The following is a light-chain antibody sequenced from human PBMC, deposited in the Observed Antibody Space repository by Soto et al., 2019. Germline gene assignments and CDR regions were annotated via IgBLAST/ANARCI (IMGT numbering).Light chain of an antibody. Sequence: VLKQSPATLSLSPGDRATLSCKASQSVGNYLAWYQQKPGQAPRLLIYGASNRAAGIPARFSGSGSGTEFTLTINSLQSEDSAVYYWQQHNQWPITFGQGTRLEI. CDR3: QQHNQWPIT. V-gene: IGKV3D-15*01. CDR1: QSVGNY. J-gene: IGKJ5*01. CDR2: GAS.